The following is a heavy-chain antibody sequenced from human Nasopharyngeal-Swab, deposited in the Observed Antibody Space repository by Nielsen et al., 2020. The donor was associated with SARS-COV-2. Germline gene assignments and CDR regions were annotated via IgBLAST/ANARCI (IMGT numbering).Heavy chain of an antibody. CDR3: ARGTVYYYDSSGYYYYYYYGMDV. D-gene: IGHD3-22*01. Sequence: PGKGLEWIGEINHSGSTNYNPSLKSRVTISVDTSKNQFSLKLSSVTAADTAVYYCARGTVYYYDSSGYYYYYYYGMDVRGQGTTVTVSS. V-gene: IGHV4-34*01. J-gene: IGHJ6*02. CDR2: INHSGST.